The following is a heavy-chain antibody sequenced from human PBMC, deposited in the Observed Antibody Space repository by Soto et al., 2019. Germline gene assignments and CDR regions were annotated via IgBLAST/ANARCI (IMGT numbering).Heavy chain of an antibody. Sequence: QITLKESGPTLVKPTQTLTLTCTFSGFSLSTSGVGVGWVRQPPGKALEWLALIYWDDDKRYSPSLKSSLTITKDTSKHHVVLTMTNMDPVDTATYYCAHLAAAGNHDYWGQGTLVTVSS. J-gene: IGHJ4*02. CDR2: IYWDDDK. CDR1: GFSLSTSGVG. V-gene: IGHV2-5*02. CDR3: AHLAAAGNHDY. D-gene: IGHD6-13*01.